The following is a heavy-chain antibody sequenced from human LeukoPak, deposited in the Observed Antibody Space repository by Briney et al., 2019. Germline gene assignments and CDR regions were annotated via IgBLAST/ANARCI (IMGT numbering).Heavy chain of an antibody. CDR1: GYTFTSYD. CDR3: ARGGPYCSSTSCYLPYKVKNWFDP. J-gene: IGHJ5*02. D-gene: IGHD2-2*01. Sequence: GASVKVSFKASGYTFTSYDINWVRNATGQGLEWMEWMNTTSGNTAYAQKFQGRVTMTRNTSISTAYMELSSLRSEDTAVYYCARGGPYCSSTSCYLPYKVKNWFDPWGQGTLVTVSS. CDR2: MNTTSGNT. V-gene: IGHV1-8*01.